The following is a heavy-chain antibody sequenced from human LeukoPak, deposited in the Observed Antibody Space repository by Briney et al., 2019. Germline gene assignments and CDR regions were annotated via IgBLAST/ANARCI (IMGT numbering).Heavy chain of an antibody. CDR3: ARGGTDY. CDR2: ISPHSGGT. CDR1: GYTFTGYY. D-gene: IGHD5-12*01. Sequence: ASVKVSCKASGYTFTGYYIYWMRQAPGQRLEWMGQISPHSGGTNYAQKFQGRVTMTRDTSISTAYMELSNLRSDDTAVYYCARGGTDYWGQGTLVTVSS. V-gene: IGHV1-2*06. J-gene: IGHJ4*02.